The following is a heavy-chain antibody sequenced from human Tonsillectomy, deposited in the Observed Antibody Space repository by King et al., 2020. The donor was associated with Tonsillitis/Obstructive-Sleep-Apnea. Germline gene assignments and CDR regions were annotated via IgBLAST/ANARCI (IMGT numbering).Heavy chain of an antibody. CDR3: ARDPHYDYTWYFDL. CDR2: IYYSGST. J-gene: IGHJ2*01. Sequence: LQLQESGPGLVKPSETLSLTCTVSGGSISNYYWSWIRRPPGKGLEWIGYIYYSGSTNYNPSLKSRVTISVDTSKNQFSLKLSSVTAADTAVYYCARDPHYDYTWYFDLWGRGTLVTVSS. V-gene: IGHV4-59*01. D-gene: IGHD4-11*01. CDR1: GGSISNYY.